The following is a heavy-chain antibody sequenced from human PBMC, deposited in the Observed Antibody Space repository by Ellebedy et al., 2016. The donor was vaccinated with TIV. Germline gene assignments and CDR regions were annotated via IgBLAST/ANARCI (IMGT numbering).Heavy chain of an antibody. CDR1: GGSFSNYV. Sequence: SVKVSCXTSGGSFSNYVLSWVRQLPGQGPEWMGNLFPIVDLPSYAQKFKGRVTITADKSTNTAYMELSSLMSDDTAVYFCAREIPRSMYFDYWGPGTLVTVSS. CDR2: LFPIVDLP. V-gene: IGHV1-69*04. CDR3: AREIPRSMYFDY. J-gene: IGHJ4*02.